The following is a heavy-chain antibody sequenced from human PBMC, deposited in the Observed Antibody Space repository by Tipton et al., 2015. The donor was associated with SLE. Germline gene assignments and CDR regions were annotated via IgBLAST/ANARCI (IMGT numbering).Heavy chain of an antibody. Sequence: LRLSCTVSGGSISTYYWSWIRQPPGKGLEWIGYIYYSGSTNYNPSLKSRVTISVDTSKNQFSLKLSSVTAADTAVYYCARHMITGGEFDYWGQGTLVTVSS. J-gene: IGHJ4*02. CDR1: GGSISTYY. D-gene: IGHD3-16*01. CDR2: IYYSGST. CDR3: ARHMITGGEFDY. V-gene: IGHV4-59*08.